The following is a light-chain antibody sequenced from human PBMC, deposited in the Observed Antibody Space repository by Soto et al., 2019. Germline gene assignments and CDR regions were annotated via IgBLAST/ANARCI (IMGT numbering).Light chain of an antibody. Sequence: QSVLTQPPSASGAPGQRVTISCTGSSSNIGAGYDVHWYQQLPGTAPKLLMYGNSNRPSGVPDRFSGSKSGTSASLAITGLQAEDEADYYCQSYDSSLSGVVFGGGTKVTVL. CDR3: QSYDSSLSGVV. V-gene: IGLV1-40*01. CDR2: GNS. CDR1: SSNIGAGYD. J-gene: IGLJ2*01.